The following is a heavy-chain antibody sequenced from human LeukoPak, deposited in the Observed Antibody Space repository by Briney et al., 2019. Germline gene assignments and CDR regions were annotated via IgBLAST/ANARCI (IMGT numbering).Heavy chain of an antibody. D-gene: IGHD5-24*01. CDR2: IYYSGST. CDR1: GSSISSYY. J-gene: IGHJ2*01. CDR3: ASHMATIPHYWYFDL. Sequence: PSETLSLTCTVSGSSISSYYWSWIRQPPGKGLEWIGYIYYSGSTNYNPSLKSRVTISVDTSKNQFSLKLSSVTAADTAVYYCASHMATIPHYWYFDLWGRGTLVTVSS. V-gene: IGHV4-59*01.